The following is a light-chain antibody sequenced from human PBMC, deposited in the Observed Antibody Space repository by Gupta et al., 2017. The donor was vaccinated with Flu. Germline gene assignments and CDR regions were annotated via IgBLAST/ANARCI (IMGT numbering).Light chain of an antibody. CDR1: RSDVGSSNY. Sequence: GTRSDVGSSNYGSWYLQHPGKAPNLMSYDVSERPSGVPDRFSGSKSGNTASLTISGLQAEDEADYYCCSHAVTFYVFVPGTEVTVL. J-gene: IGLJ1*01. V-gene: IGLV2-11*01. CDR2: DVS. CDR3: CSHAVTFYV.